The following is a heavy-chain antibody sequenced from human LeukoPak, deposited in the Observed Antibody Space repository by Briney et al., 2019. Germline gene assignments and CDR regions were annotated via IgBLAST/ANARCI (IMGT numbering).Heavy chain of an antibody. CDR1: GFTFSTYG. CDR3: AKDGGEYYDILTGYYPRLYYMDV. CDR2: ISGSGGST. D-gene: IGHD3-9*01. Sequence: GGTLRLSCAASGFTFSTYGMSWVRQAPGKGLEWVSAISGSGGSTYYADSVKGRFTISRDNSKNTLYLQMNSLRAEDTAVYYCAKDGGEYYDILTGYYPRLYYMDVWGKGTTVTISS. V-gene: IGHV3-23*01. J-gene: IGHJ6*03.